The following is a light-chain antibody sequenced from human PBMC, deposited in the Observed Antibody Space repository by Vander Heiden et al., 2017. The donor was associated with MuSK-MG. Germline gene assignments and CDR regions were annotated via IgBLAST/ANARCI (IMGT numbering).Light chain of an antibody. V-gene: IGKV1-39*01. J-gene: IGKJ2*01. CDR2: AAS. CDR3: QQSYSTPYT. Sequence: DIQMTQSPSSLSASVGDRVTITCRASQSISGYLNWYQQKPGKAPKLLIYAASSLQSGVPSRFSGSGSGTDFTLTITSLQPEDFATYDCQQSYSTPYTFGQGTKLEIK. CDR1: QSISGY.